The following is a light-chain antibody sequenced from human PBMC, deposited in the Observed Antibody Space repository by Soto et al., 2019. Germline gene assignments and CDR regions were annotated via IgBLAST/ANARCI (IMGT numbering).Light chain of an antibody. V-gene: IGKV3-15*01. Sequence: EIVMTQSPATLSVSPGERATLSCRASQSVSSNLAWYQQKPGQTPKLLIYVASTRATGIPARFSGSGSGTEFTLTISSLQSEDFAFYYCQQYNVLPLPFGGGTKVEFK. CDR3: QQYNVLPLP. CDR1: QSVSSN. CDR2: VAS. J-gene: IGKJ4*01.